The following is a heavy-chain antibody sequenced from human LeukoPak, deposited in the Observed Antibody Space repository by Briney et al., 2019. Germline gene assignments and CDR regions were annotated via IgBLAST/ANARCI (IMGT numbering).Heavy chain of an antibody. J-gene: IGHJ3*02. D-gene: IGHD3-9*01. CDR2: IYSGGST. CDR1: GFGFINSW. V-gene: IGHV3-66*01. CDR3: ARDYDILTAAFDI. Sequence: GGSLRLSCAASGFGFINSWMSWVRQAPGKGLEWVSVIYSGGSTYYTDSVKGRFTISRDNSKNTLYLQMHSLRAEDTAVYYCARDYDILTAAFDIWGQGTMVTVSS.